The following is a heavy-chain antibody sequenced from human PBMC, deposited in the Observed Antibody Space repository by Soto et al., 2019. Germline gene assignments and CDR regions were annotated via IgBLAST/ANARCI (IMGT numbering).Heavy chain of an antibody. D-gene: IGHD5-12*01. CDR3: ARLGRWLQALDS. CDR1: GGSIRDYY. Sequence: PSEPLSLTCGVSGGSIRDYYWRCIRQPPGKGLEWVGYIYYTGSTTYNPSLKSRLTLSVDTSKNQFSLKLRSVSAADTAVYYCARLGRWLQALDSWGQGTLVTAPQ. V-gene: IGHV4-59*08. J-gene: IGHJ4*02. CDR2: IYYTGST.